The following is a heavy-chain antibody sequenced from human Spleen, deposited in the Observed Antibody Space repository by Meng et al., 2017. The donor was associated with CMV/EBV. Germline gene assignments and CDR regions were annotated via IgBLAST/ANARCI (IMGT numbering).Heavy chain of an antibody. D-gene: IGHD1-26*01. J-gene: IGHJ6*02. V-gene: IGHV1-2*02. CDR3: ARVGSSGSLSAFAMDV. CDR2: INPNSGGT. Sequence: SVKVSCKASGYTFTGYYMHWVRQAPGQGLEWMGWINPNSGGTNYAQKFQGRVTMTRDTSISTAYMELSRLRSDDTAVYYCARVGSSGSLSAFAMDVWGQGTTVTVSS. CDR1: GYTFTGYY.